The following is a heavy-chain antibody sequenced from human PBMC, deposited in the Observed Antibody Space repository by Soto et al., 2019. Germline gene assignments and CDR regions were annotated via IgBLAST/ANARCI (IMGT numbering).Heavy chain of an antibody. CDR1: GFTFSNYA. J-gene: IGHJ4*02. Sequence: RSLRLSCAVSGFTFSNYAISWVRQAPGKGLEWVSIISGGGDTSYYADSVKGRFTISRDNSRNTPYLQMNSLRAGDSAKYYCAKDGTSGLYYFDYWGPGTLVTVSS. V-gene: IGHV3-23*01. CDR3: AKDGTSGLYYFDY. D-gene: IGHD6-19*01. CDR2: ISGGGDTS.